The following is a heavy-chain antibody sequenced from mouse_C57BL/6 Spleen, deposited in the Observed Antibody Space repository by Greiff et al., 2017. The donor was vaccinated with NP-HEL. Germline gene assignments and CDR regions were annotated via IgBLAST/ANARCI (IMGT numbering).Heavy chain of an antibody. CDR2: IDPSDSYT. Sequence: QVQLQQPGAELVKPGASVKLSCKASGYTFTSYWMQWVKQRPGQGLEWIGEIDPSDSYTNYNQKFKGKATLTVDKSSSTAYMQLSRLTTEDSAVYYCSKGALSSGYVGGDYWGQGTTLTVSS. D-gene: IGHD3-2*02. CDR1: GYTFTSYW. J-gene: IGHJ2*01. CDR3: SKGALSSGYVGGDY. V-gene: IGHV1-50*01.